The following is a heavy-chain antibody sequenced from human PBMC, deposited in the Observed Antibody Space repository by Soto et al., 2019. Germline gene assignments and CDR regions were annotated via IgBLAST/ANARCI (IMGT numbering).Heavy chain of an antibody. CDR3: AKGSVAAPISRWFDP. CDR1: GFTFSSYA. J-gene: IGHJ5*02. CDR2: ISGSGATT. D-gene: IGHD1-26*01. V-gene: IGHV3-23*01. Sequence: GGSLRLSCAASGFTFSSYAMSWVRQAPGKGLEWVSVISGSGATTYYADSVKGRFTISRDNSRNTLYLQMNSLRAEDTAVYYCAKGSVAAPISRWFDPWGQGTLVTVSS.